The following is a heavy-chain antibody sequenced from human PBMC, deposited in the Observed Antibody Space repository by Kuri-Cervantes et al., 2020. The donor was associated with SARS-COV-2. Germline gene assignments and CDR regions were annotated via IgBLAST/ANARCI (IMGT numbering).Heavy chain of an antibody. D-gene: IGHD3/OR15-3a*01. CDR1: GYTFTSYG. J-gene: IGHJ3*02. CDR2: NSAYNGNT. CDR3: ARGLSWTYGGAFVI. V-gene: IGHV1-18*01. Sequence: ASVKVSCKASGYTFTSYGISWVRQAPGQGLEWMGWNSAYNGNTNYAQKLQGRVTMTTDTSTSTAYMELRSLRSDDTAVYCCARGLSWTYGGAFVIWGQGTMVTVSS.